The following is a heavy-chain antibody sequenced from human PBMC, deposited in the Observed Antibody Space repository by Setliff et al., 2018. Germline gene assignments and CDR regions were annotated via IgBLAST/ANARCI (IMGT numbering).Heavy chain of an antibody. CDR3: TTEPEVTEHCYDISKTSNRDY. Sequence: TGGSLRLSCAASGFTFSNAWMSWVRQAPGKGLEWVGRIKSKTDGGTTDYAAPVKGRVTISRDASKNTLYLQMNSLKTEDTAVYYCTTEPEVTEHCYDISKTSNRDYWGQGTLVTVAS. V-gene: IGHV3-15*01. J-gene: IGHJ4*02. CDR1: GFTFSNAW. CDR2: IKSKTDGGTT. D-gene: IGHD3-22*01.